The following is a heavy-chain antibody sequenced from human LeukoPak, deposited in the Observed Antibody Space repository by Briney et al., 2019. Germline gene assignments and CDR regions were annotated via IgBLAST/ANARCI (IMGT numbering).Heavy chain of an antibody. Sequence: PSATLSLTCTVSGGSISSYYWSWIRQPPGKGLEWIGYIYYSGSTNYNPSLKSRVTISVDTSKNQFSLKLSSVTAADTAVYYCARVRSGSYYYYYGMDVWGQGTTVTVSS. V-gene: IGHV4-59*01. J-gene: IGHJ6*02. CDR3: ARVRSGSYYYYYGMDV. D-gene: IGHD1-26*01. CDR2: IYYSGST. CDR1: GGSISSYY.